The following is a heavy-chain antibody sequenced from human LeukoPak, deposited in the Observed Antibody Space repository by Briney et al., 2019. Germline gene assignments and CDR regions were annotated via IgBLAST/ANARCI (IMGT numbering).Heavy chain of an antibody. CDR1: GGSISSYY. Sequence: PSETLSLTCTVSGGSISSYYWSWIRQPPGKGLEWIGYIYYSGSTNYNPSLKSRVTISVDTSKNQFSLKLSSVTAADTAVYYCARGHDYGDYVTWFDPWGQGTLVTVSS. D-gene: IGHD4-17*01. CDR3: ARGHDYGDYVTWFDP. J-gene: IGHJ5*02. V-gene: IGHV4-59*12. CDR2: IYYSGST.